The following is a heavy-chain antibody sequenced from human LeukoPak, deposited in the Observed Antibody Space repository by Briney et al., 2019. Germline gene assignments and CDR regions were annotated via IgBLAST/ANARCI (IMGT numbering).Heavy chain of an antibody. V-gene: IGHV4-30-2*01. D-gene: IGHD4-11*01. CDR2: IYHSGST. CDR3: ARISNKRYYYMDV. CDR1: GGSISSGGYY. Sequence: SQILSLTCTVSGGSISSGGYYWSWIRQPPGKGLEWIGYIYHSGSTYYNPSLKSRVTISVDRSKNQFSLKLSSVTAADTAVYYCARISNKRYYYMDVWGKGTTVTVSS. J-gene: IGHJ6*03.